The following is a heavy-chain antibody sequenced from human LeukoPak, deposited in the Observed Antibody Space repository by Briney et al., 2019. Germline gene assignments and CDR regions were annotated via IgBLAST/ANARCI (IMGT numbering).Heavy chain of an antibody. J-gene: IGHJ4*02. Sequence: GGSLRLSCAASGFTFSSYAMSWVRQAPGEGLEWVSAISGSGGSTYYADSVKGRFTISRDNSKNTLYLQMNSLRAEDTAVYYCAKETYYYGSGSYDYWGQGTLVTVSS. CDR1: GFTFSSYA. D-gene: IGHD3-10*01. CDR2: ISGSGGST. CDR3: AKETYYYGSGSYDY. V-gene: IGHV3-23*01.